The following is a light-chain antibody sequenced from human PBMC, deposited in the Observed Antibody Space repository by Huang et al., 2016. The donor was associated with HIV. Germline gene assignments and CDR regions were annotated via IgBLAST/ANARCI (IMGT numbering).Light chain of an antibody. J-gene: IGKJ4*01. CDR3: QQYNDWPLT. V-gene: IGKV3-15*01. CDR2: GAT. Sequence: EIVMTQSPVTLSVSPGDRVTLSCRASQSLYSNLAWYQQKPGQAPRVLSHGATTRATGIPARFSGSGSGTEFSLTISSLESEDFAVYYCQQYNDWPLTFGGGTTVDI. CDR1: QSLYSN.